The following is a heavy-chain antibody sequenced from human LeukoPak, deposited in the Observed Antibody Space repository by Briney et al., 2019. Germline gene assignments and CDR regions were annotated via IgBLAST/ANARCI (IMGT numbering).Heavy chain of an antibody. J-gene: IGHJ3*02. CDR1: GFSFRHYD. CDR2: VGTGGDT. V-gene: IGHV3-13*01. CDR3: ARRSAAAGIDAFDI. Sequence: LGGSLRLSCSASGFSFRHYDMHWVRQPTGKGLEWVSAVGTGGDTYYAGSVKGRFTVVRENAKNTLYLQMNSLRAGDTAMYYCARRSAAAGIDAFDIWGQGTMVTVSS. D-gene: IGHD6-13*01.